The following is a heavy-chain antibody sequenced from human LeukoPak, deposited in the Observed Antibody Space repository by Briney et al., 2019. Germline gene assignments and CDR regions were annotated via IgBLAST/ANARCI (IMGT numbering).Heavy chain of an antibody. CDR3: ARGLTTVTIWMSGWFDP. CDR1: GYTFTGYY. V-gene: IGHV1-2*02. J-gene: IGHJ5*02. CDR2: INPNSGGT. Sequence: ASVKVSCKASGYTFTGYYMHWVRQAPGQGLEWMGWINPNSGGTNYAQKFQGRVTMTTDTSTSTAYMELRSLRSDDTAVYYCARGLTTVTIWMSGWFDPWGQGTLVTVSS. D-gene: IGHD4-17*01.